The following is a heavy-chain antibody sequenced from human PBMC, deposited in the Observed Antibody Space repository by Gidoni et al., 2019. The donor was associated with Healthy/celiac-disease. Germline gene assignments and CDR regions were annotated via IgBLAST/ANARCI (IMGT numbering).Heavy chain of an antibody. J-gene: IGHJ4*02. V-gene: IGHV5-10-1*03. Sequence: EVQLVQSGAEVKQPGESLRISCKGSGYSFTSYWISWVRQMPGKGLEWMGRIDPSDSYTNYSPSFQGHVTISADKSISTAYLQWSGLKASDTAMYYCARHGWGDSSGYYSPYYFDYWGQGTLVTVSS. CDR1: GYSFTSYW. CDR3: ARHGWGDSSGYYSPYYFDY. CDR2: IDPSDSYT. D-gene: IGHD3-22*01.